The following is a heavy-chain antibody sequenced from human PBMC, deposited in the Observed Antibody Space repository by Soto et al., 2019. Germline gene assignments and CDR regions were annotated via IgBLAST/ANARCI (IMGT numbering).Heavy chain of an antibody. V-gene: IGHV4-31*03. J-gene: IGHJ6*03. CDR2: IYYSGST. CDR1: GGSISSGGYY. Sequence: PSETLSLTCTVSGGSISSGGYYWSWIRQHPGKGLEWIGYIYYSGSTYYNPSLKSRVTISVDTSKNQFSLKLSSVTAADTAVYYCVRENSNYVGYYMDGWGKGTAVSVSS. CDR3: VRENSNYVGYYMDG. D-gene: IGHD4-4*01.